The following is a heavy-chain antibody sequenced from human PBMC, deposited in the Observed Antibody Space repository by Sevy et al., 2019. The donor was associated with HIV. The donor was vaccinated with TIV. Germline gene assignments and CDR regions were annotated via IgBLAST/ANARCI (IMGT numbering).Heavy chain of an antibody. CDR1: GFTFSSYA. Sequence: GGSLRLSCAASGFTFSSYAMHWVRQAPGKGLEWVAVISYDGSNKYYADSVKGRFTISRDNSKNTLYLQMNSLRAEDTAVYYCAGAPTATRDYFDYWGQGTLVTVSS. V-gene: IGHV3-30-3*01. CDR2: ISYDGSNK. D-gene: IGHD4-4*01. J-gene: IGHJ4*02. CDR3: AGAPTATRDYFDY.